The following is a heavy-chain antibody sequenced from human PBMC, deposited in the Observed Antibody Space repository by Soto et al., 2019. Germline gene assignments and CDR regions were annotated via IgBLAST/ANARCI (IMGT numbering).Heavy chain of an antibody. V-gene: IGHV3-23*01. J-gene: IGHJ4*02. CDR3: AKDSALPYSGSFFDY. D-gene: IGHD1-26*01. CDR2: ISGSGGDT. CDR1: GFSFSSYA. Sequence: PVGSLRLSCAASGFSFSSYAMSWVRQAPGEGLECVSSISGSGGDTFYAASVKGRFTISRDNSKNTLYLQMTGLRAEDTALYFCAKDSALPYSGSFFDYWGQGTLVTVSS.